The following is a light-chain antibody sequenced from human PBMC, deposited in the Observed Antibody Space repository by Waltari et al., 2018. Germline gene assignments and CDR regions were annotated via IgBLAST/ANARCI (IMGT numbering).Light chain of an antibody. CDR3: QQRTNWLT. CDR2: DAS. V-gene: IGKV3-11*01. J-gene: IGKJ4*01. CDR1: QNVNNY. Sequence: EIVLTQSPATLSLSPGESATLSCRASQNVNNYLAWYQQKPGQAPRLLIYDASNRAAGIPARFSGSGSGTDFTLTISSLEPEDFAVYYCQQRTNWLTFGGGTKVETK.